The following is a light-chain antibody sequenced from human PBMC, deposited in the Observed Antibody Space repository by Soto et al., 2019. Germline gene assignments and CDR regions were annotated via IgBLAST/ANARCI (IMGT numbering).Light chain of an antibody. CDR3: QQYGSSPIT. V-gene: IGKV3D-20*01. CDR2: DAS. Sequence: EIVLTQSPATLSLSPGERATLSCGASQSVSSSYLAWYQQKPGLAPRLLIYDASSRATGIPDRFSGRGSGTSFTLTISRLEPEDFAVYYCQQYGSSPITFGQGTRLEIK. CDR1: QSVSSSY. J-gene: IGKJ5*01.